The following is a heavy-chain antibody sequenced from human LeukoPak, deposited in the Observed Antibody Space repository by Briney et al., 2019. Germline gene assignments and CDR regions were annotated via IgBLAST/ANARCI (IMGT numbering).Heavy chain of an antibody. V-gene: IGHV4-59*01. CDR2: IYYSGST. D-gene: IGHD5-18*01. CDR1: GGSISSYY. CDR3: ARLRTAMGVFDP. J-gene: IGHJ5*02. Sequence: PSETLSLTCTASGGSISSYYWSWIRQPPGKGPEWIGYIYYSGSTNYNPSLKSRVTISVDTSKNQFSLKLSSVTAADTAVYYCARLRTAMGVFDPWGQGTLVTVSS.